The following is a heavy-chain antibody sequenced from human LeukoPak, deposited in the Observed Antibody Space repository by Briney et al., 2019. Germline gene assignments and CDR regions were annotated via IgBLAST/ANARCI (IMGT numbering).Heavy chain of an antibody. CDR2: IYYKGSP. V-gene: IGHV4-59*08. J-gene: IGHJ4*02. CDR1: GVSISSYY. D-gene: IGHD2-15*01. Sequence: SETLSLTCTVSGVSISSYYWSWIRQPPGKGLEWIGYIYYKGSPNYNPSLKSRVTISIDTSKNQFSLILSSVTAADTAVYYCARGGWSLDYWGQGTLVTVSS. CDR3: ARGGWSLDY.